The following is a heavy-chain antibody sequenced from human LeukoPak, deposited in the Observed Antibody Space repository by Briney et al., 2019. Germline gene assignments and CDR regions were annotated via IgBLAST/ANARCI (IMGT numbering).Heavy chain of an antibody. CDR3: ARAIGSSSWYSYYYYYMDV. D-gene: IGHD6-13*01. V-gene: IGHV3-30*14. CDR2: ISYDGSNK. Sequence: GGSLRLSCAASGFTFSTYAMHWVRQAPGKGLEWVAVISYDGSNKYYADCVKGRFTISRDNSRNTLYLQMNSLRAEDTAVYYCARAIGSSSWYSYYYYYMDVWGKGTTVTISS. J-gene: IGHJ6*03. CDR1: GFTFSTYA.